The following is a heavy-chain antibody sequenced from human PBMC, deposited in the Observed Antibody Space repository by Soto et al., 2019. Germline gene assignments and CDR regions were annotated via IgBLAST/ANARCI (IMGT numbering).Heavy chain of an antibody. D-gene: IGHD6-19*01. CDR3: AAVAGPETYYYYYGMDV. CDR2: IYYSGST. Sequence: SETLSLTCTVSGGSISSSSYYWGWIRQPPGKGLEWIGSIYYSGSTYYNPSLKSRVTISVDTSKNQFSLKLSSVTAADTAVYYCAAVAGPETYYYYYGMDVWGQGTTVPVSS. V-gene: IGHV4-39*01. J-gene: IGHJ6*02. CDR1: GGSISSSSYY.